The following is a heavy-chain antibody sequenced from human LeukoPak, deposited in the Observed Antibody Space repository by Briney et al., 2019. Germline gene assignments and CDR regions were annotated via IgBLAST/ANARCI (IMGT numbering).Heavy chain of an antibody. CDR1: GFTFSSYS. V-gene: IGHV3-21*01. Sequence: GGSLRLSCAASGFTFSSYSMNWVRQAPGKGLGWVSSISTTSTYIYYADSVKGRFTISSDNAKNSLYLQMNSLRAEDTAVYYCGRVFCSGGSCYNGIQYWGQGTLVTVSP. J-gene: IGHJ4*02. CDR3: GRVFCSGGSCYNGIQY. D-gene: IGHD2-15*01. CDR2: ISTTSTYI.